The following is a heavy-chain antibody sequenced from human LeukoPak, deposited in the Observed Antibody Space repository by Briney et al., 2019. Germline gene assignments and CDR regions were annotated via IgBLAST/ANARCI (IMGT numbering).Heavy chain of an antibody. CDR2: ISYSGST. J-gene: IGHJ5*02. CDR3: ARELVLTTYNWFDP. V-gene: IGHV4-39*07. CDR1: GGSISSSSYY. D-gene: IGHD3-22*01. Sequence: SETLSLTCTVSGGSISSSSYYWGWIRQPPGKGPEWIGSISYSGSTYYNPSLKSRVTISVDTSKNQFSLKLTSVTAADTAVYYCARELVLTTYNWFDPWGQGTLVTVSS.